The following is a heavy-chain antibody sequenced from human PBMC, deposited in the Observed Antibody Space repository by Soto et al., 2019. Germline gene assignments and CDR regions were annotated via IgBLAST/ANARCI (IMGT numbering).Heavy chain of an antibody. Sequence: SETLSLTCAVYGGSFSGYYWSWIRQPPGKGLEWIGEINHSGSTNYNPSLKSRVTISVDTSKNQFSLKLSSVTAADTAVYYCAGDPMLAYCGGDCYTPYWGQGTLVTVSS. V-gene: IGHV4-34*01. CDR1: GGSFSGYY. CDR2: INHSGST. CDR3: AGDPMLAYCGGDCYTPY. D-gene: IGHD2-21*02. J-gene: IGHJ4*02.